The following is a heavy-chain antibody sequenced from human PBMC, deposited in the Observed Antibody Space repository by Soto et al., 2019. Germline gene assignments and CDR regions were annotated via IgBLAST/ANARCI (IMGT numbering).Heavy chain of an antibody. J-gene: IGHJ3*02. V-gene: IGHV4-39*01. CDR1: GGSISSSSYY. D-gene: IGHD6-19*01. CDR3: ARRVIAVAGTNAFDI. CDR2: IYYSGST. Sequence: SETLSLTCTVSGGSISSSSYYWCWIRQPPGKGLEWIGSIYYSGSTYYNPSLKSRVTISVDTSKNQFSLKLSSVTAADTAVYYCARRVIAVAGTNAFDIWGQGTMVTVSS.